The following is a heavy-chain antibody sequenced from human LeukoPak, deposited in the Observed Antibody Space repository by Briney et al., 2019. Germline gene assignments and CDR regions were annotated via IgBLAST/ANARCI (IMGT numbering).Heavy chain of an antibody. CDR2: IYTSGST. CDR1: GGSISSGSYY. V-gene: IGHV4-61*02. J-gene: IGHJ4*02. CDR3: ATYSGSYDAFDY. D-gene: IGHD1-26*01. Sequence: SETLSLTCTVSGGSISSGSYYWSWIRQPAGKGLEWIGRIYTSGSTNYNPSLKSRVTISVDTSKNQFSLKLSSVTAADTAVYYCATYSGSYDAFDYWGQGTLVTVYS.